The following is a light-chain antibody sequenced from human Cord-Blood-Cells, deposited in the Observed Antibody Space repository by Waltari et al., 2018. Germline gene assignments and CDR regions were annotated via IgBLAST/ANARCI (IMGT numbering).Light chain of an antibody. CDR3: QQYNSYST. CDR1: QSISSW. CDR2: KAS. Sequence: IQMTQSPSTWFSDGEDRVTITCRASQSISSWLAWYQQKPGKAPKLLVYKASSLESGVPSRFSGSGSGTEFTLTISSLQPDDFATYYCQQYNSYSTFGQGTKVEIK. J-gene: IGKJ1*01. V-gene: IGKV1-5*03.